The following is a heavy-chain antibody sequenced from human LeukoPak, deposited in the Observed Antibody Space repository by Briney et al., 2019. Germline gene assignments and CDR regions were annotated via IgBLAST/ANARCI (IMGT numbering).Heavy chain of an antibody. CDR1: GFTVSSNY. Sequence: GGSLRLSCAASGFTVSSNYMSWVRQGPGKGLEWVAVIYSGGRTYYADSVRGRFTISRDNSKNMLYLQMNSLRGEDTAVYYCARERNYYYYMDVWGNGTTVTVYS. CDR2: IYSGGRT. CDR3: ARERNYYYYMDV. J-gene: IGHJ6*03. V-gene: IGHV3-66*01.